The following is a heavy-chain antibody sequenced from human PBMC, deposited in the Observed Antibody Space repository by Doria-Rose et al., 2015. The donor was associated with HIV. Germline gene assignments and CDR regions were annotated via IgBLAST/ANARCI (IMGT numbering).Heavy chain of an antibody. V-gene: IGHV2-26*01. CDR2: TFSDDER. J-gene: IGHJ4*02. CDR3: ARIKSSRWYHKYYFDF. CDR1: GVSLSSPGMG. D-gene: IGHD6-13*01. Sequence: SGPVLVKPTETLTLTCTVSGVSLSSPGMGVSWIRQPPGKALEWPANTFSDDERSYKTSLKSRLTISRGTSKSQVVLTMTDMGPVDTATYYCARIKSSRWYHKYYFDFWGQGTLVIVSA.